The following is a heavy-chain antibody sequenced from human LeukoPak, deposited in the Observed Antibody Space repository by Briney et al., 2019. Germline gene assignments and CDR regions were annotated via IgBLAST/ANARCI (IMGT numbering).Heavy chain of an antibody. V-gene: IGHV4-4*07. D-gene: IGHD3-10*01. CDR3: AXSDPETAYGSGKGIFDY. J-gene: IGHJ4*02. CDR1: GGSINGYY. Sequence: PSETLSLTCTVSGGSINGYYWSWIRQPAGKGLKWIGRIYTSGSTNYNPSLKSRVTMSVDTSKNQFSLKLSSVTAADTAVYYCAXSDPETAYGSGKGIFDYWGQGTLVTVSS. CDR2: IYTSGST.